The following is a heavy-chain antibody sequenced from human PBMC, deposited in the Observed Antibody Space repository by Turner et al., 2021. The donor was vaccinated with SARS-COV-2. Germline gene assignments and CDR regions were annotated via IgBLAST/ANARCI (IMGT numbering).Heavy chain of an antibody. CDR3: ARGPSYGDYEY. V-gene: IGHV1-18*01. CDR2: ISAYNGYT. Sequence: QVQLVQSGAEARKPGASVRVSCKASGYTFTSYGLSWVRLAPGQGLGWLGWISAYNGYTNFAQKFQGRVTMTTDTSTRTASLELRSLTSDDTAVYYCARGPSYGDYEYWGQGTLITVSS. D-gene: IGHD4-17*01. CDR1: GYTFTSYG. J-gene: IGHJ4*02.